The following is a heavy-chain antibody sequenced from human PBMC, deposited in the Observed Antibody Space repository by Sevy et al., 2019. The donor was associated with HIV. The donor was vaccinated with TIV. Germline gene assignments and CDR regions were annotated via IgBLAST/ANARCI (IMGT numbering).Heavy chain of an antibody. Sequence: ASVKVSCKASGGTFSSYAISWVRQAPGQGLEWMGGIIPIFGTANYAQKFQGRVTITADESTSTAYMELSSLRSADTAVYYCARGYCISTSCYATPYYYGMDVWGQGTTVTVSS. V-gene: IGHV1-69*13. CDR1: GGTFSSYA. D-gene: IGHD2-2*01. J-gene: IGHJ6*02. CDR2: IIPIFGTA. CDR3: ARGYCISTSCYATPYYYGMDV.